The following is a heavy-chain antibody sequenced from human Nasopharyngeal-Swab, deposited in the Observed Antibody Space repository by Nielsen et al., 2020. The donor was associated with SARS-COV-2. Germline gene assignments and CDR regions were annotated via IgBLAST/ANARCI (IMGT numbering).Heavy chain of an antibody. CDR3: AKLPTAMDETYMDV. CDR2: ISWNSGSI. CDR1: GFTFDDYA. Sequence: SLKISCAASGFTFDDYAMHWVRQAPGKGLEWVSGISWNSGSIGYADPVKGRFTISRDNAKNSLYLQMNSLRAEDTALYYCAKLPTAMDETYMDVWGKGTTVTVSS. J-gene: IGHJ6*03. D-gene: IGHD5-18*01. V-gene: IGHV3-9*01.